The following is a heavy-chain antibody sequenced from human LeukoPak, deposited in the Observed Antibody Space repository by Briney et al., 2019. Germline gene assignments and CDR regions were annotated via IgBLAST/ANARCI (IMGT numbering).Heavy chain of an antibody. CDR2: ISSDGSDK. V-gene: IGHV3-30*18. D-gene: IGHD1-26*01. CDR1: GFSFSKYG. CDR3: AKDKGREGDY. Sequence: GGSLRLSCAASGFSFSKYGMHWVRQAPGKGLDWVAVISSDGSDKYYADSVKGRFTISRDNSKNTLYLQMNGLRAEDTAVYYCAKDKGREGDYWGQGNLVTVSS. J-gene: IGHJ4*02.